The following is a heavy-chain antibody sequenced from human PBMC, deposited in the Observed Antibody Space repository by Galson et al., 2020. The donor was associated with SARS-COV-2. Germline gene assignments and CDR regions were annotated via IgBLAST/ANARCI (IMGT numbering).Heavy chain of an antibody. Sequence: GESLKISCAASGFTFSSYGMHWVRQAPGKGLEWVAVIWYDGSNKYYADSVKGRFTISRDNSKNTLYLQMNSLRAEDTAVYYCARDLSTLYYYDSSGYSAHTGIYYYGMDVWGQGTTVTVSS. CDR2: IWYDGSNK. D-gene: IGHD3-22*01. J-gene: IGHJ6*02. CDR1: GFTFSSYG. CDR3: ARDLSTLYYYDSSGYSAHTGIYYYGMDV. V-gene: IGHV3-33*01.